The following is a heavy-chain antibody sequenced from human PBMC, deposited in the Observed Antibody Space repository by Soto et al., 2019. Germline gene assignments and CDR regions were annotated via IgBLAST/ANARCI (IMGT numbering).Heavy chain of an antibody. CDR3: ARGHYSMDV. J-gene: IGHJ6*02. V-gene: IGHV3-11*03. Sequence: QVQLMQSGGGLVKPGGSLRLSCAASGFMFSDYYMTWIRQTPVRGLEWVAYINTISDTNYADSVRGRFTIYRDNARNSLFLQMNRLRLEDSAVYYCARGHYSMDVWGQGTTVTVSS. CDR1: GFMFSDYY. CDR2: INTISDT.